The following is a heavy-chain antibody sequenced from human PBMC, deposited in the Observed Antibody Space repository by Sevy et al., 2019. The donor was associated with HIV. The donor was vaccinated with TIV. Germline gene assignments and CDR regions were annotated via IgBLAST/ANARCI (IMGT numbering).Heavy chain of an antibody. V-gene: IGHV6-1*01. D-gene: IGHD1-26*01. Sequence: SQTLSLTCAISGDSVTSNSAAWHWIRQSPSRGLEWLGRTYYRSKWYNDYAVSVKSRISINPDTSKNQFSLQLNSVTPEDTAVYFCATGIPEWELGGHWFDPWGQGTLVTVSS. CDR3: ATGIPEWELGGHWFDP. CDR2: TYYRSKWYN. J-gene: IGHJ5*02. CDR1: GDSVTSNSAA.